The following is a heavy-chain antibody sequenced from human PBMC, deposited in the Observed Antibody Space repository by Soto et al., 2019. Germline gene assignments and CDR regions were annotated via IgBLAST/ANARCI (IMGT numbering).Heavy chain of an antibody. CDR3: ARSLYYYDSSGYPY. CDR2: ISGYNGNT. V-gene: IGHV1-18*01. J-gene: IGHJ4*02. CDR1: GYTFTSYY. Sequence: GASVKVSCKASGYTFTSYYISWVRQAPGQGLEWMGWISGYNGNTNYAQKLQGRVTMTTDTSKNSLYLQMNSLRAEDTAVYYCARSLYYYDSSGYPYWGQGTLVTVSS. D-gene: IGHD3-22*01.